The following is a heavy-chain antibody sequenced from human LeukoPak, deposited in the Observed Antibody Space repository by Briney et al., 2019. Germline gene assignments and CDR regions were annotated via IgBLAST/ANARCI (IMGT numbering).Heavy chain of an antibody. CDR2: IYYSGST. D-gene: IGHD2-2*01. Sequence: SETLSLTCTVSGGSISSSSYYWSWIRQPPGKGLEWIGYIYYSGSTNYNPSLKSRVTISVDTSKNQFSLKLSSVTAADTAVYYCARVGYCSSTSCLHFDYWGQGTLVTVSS. CDR3: ARVGYCSSTSCLHFDY. CDR1: GGSISSSSYY. J-gene: IGHJ4*02. V-gene: IGHV4-61*01.